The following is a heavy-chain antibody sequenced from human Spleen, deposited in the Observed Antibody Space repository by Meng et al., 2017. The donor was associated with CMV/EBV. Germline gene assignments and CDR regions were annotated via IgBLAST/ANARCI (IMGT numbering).Heavy chain of an antibody. J-gene: IGHJ5*02. Sequence: ASVKVSCKASGYTFSSYDIHWVRQATGQDREWMGWMFPRTGNTGYAQKFQGRATMTWGTSISTAYMELHTLTSEDTAVYYCARGREWFGPWGQGTLVTVSS. D-gene: IGHD1-26*01. CDR3: ARGREWFGP. CDR1: GYTFSSYD. V-gene: IGHV1-8*01. CDR2: MFPRTGNT.